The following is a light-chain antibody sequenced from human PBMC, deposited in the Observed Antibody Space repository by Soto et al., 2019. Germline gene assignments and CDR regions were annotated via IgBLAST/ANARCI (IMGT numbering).Light chain of an antibody. CDR1: QSVSSY. J-gene: IGKJ5*01. CDR3: QQRSNWPIT. CDR2: GAS. Sequence: EIVLTQSPATLSLSPGERATLSCRASQSVSSYLAWYQQKPGQAPRLLIYGASNRATGIPDRFSGSGSGTDFTLTISRLEPEDFAVYYCQQRSNWPITFGQGTRVEIK. V-gene: IGKV3-11*01.